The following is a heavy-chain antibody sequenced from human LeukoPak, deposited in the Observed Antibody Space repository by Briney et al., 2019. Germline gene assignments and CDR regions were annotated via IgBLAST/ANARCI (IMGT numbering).Heavy chain of an antibody. CDR3: AKRLLTDSGGWEKYFDY. V-gene: IGHV3-23*01. CDR2: ITGSGGST. Sequence: GGSLRLSCAASGFTFSSYDMNWVRQAPGKGLEWVSFITGSGGSTYYADSVKGRFTISRDNSKNTLYMQMNSLRAEDTAVYYCAKRLLTDSGGWEKYFDYWGQGTLVTVSS. J-gene: IGHJ4*02. D-gene: IGHD6-19*01. CDR1: GFTFSSYD.